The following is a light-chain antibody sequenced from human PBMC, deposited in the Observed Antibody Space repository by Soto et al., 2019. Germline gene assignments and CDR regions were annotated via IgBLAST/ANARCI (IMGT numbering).Light chain of an antibody. J-gene: IGLJ3*02. V-gene: IGLV2-23*02. CDR1: SSDVGSRNL. CDR3: CSYAGSYTWV. Sequence: QSALTQPASVSGSPGQSTTISCTGTSSDVGSRNLVSWYQQHPGKAPKLIIYEVTKWPSGVSNRFSGSKSGNTDSLTIFGLQAEDEADYYCCSYAGSYTWVFGGGTKLTVL. CDR2: EVT.